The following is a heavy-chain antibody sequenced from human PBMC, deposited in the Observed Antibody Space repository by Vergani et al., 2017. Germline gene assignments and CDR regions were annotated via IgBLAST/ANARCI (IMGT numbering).Heavy chain of an antibody. CDR2: ISYDGSNK. J-gene: IGHJ6*02. CDR3: ARDLCRSTSCSSPLYYYYYGMDV. D-gene: IGHD2-2*01. Sequence: QVQLVESGGGVVQPGRSLRLSCAASGFTISSYAMHWVRQAPGKGLEWVAVISYDGSNKYYADSVKGRFTISRDNSKNTLYLQMNSLRAEDTAVYYCARDLCRSTSCSSPLYYYYYGMDVWGQGTTVTVSS. CDR1: GFTISSYA. V-gene: IGHV3-30-3*01.